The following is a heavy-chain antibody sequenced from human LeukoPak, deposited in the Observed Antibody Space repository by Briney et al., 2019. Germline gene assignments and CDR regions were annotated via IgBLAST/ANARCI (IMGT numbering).Heavy chain of an antibody. CDR1: GYTFTGYY. CDR2: INPNSGGT. V-gene: IGHV1-2*02. Sequence: ASVKVSCKASGYTFTGYYMHWVRQAPGQGLEWMGWINPNSGGTNYAQKFQGRVTMTRDTSISTAYMELSRLRSDDTAVYYCASLSAYDSGGYYPRWGQGTLVTVSS. CDR3: ASLSAYDSGGYYPR. J-gene: IGHJ4*02. D-gene: IGHD3-22*01.